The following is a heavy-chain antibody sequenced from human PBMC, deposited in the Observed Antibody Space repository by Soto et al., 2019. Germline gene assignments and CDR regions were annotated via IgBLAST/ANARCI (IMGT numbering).Heavy chain of an antibody. CDR3: AKDRSGDTGGRVRFDP. V-gene: IGHV3-23*01. CDR2: ISGSGSST. D-gene: IGHD2-21*02. J-gene: IGHJ5*02. Sequence: EVQLLESGGGLVQPGGSLRLSCAASGFTFSSYAMSWVRQAPGKGLEWVSAISGSGSSTYYADSVKGRFTISRDNSKNTLYLQMNSLRAEDTAVYFCAKDRSGDTGGRVRFDPWGQGTLVTVSS. CDR1: GFTFSSYA.